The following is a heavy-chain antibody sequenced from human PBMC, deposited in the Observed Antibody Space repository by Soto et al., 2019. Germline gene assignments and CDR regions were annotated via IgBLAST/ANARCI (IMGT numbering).Heavy chain of an antibody. V-gene: IGHV3-23*01. CDR1: GFTFSSYA. D-gene: IGHD2-15*01. Sequence: DVQLLESGGGLVQPEGSLRLSCAASGFTFSSYAMGWVRQGPGKGLEWVAVVSSGGSTHYADSVRGRFTISRDNSKNTLSLQMNRLTAEDTAVYFCAKRRGAGGHFDYWGQGALVTVSS. CDR2: VSSGGST. CDR3: AKRRGAGGHFDY. J-gene: IGHJ4*02.